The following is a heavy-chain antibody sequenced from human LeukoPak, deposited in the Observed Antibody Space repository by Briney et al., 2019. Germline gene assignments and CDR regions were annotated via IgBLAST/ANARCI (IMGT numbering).Heavy chain of an antibody. CDR2: INHSGST. D-gene: IGHD2-2*01. V-gene: IGHV4-34*01. Sequence: SQTLSLTCAVYGGSFSGYYWSWIRQPPGKGLEWIGEINHSGSTNYKPSLKSRVTISVDTSNNQFSLKLSSVTAAATAVYYCARVTKDIVVVPAASSDAFDIWGQGTMVTVSS. CDR1: GGSFSGYY. CDR3: ARVTKDIVVVPAASSDAFDI. J-gene: IGHJ3*02.